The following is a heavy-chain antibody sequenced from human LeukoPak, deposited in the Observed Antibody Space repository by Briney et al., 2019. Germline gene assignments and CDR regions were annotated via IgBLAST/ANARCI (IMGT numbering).Heavy chain of an antibody. CDR1: GGSISSSSYY. J-gene: IGHJ3*02. D-gene: IGHD1-26*01. CDR3: ARHHGGSYYAFDI. V-gene: IGHV4-39*01. Sequence: SETLSLTCTVSGGSISSSSYYWGWIRQPPGKGLEWIGSIYYSGSAYYNPSLKSRVSISVDTSKNQFSLKLSSVTAADTAVYYCARHHGGSYYAFDIWGQGTMVTVSS. CDR2: IYYSGSA.